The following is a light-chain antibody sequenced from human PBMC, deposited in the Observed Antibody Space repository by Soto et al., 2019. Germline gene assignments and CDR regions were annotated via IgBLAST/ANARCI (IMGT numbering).Light chain of an antibody. J-gene: IGKJ3*01. Sequence: DIHMTQSPSTLSASIGDRVIITCRASQSISSWLAWYQQKPGKAPKLLIYDASSLKSGVPSRFSGSGSGTEFTLTISSLHPDDFATYYCQQYSVYPLTFGPGTKVDIK. V-gene: IGKV1-5*01. CDR3: QQYSVYPLT. CDR1: QSISSW. CDR2: DAS.